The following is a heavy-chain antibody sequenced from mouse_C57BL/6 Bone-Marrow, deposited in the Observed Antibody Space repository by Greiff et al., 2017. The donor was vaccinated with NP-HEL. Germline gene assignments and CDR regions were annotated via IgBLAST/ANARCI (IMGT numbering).Heavy chain of an antibody. V-gene: IGHV1-81*01. CDR3: ARVYGSSYGYYAMDY. CDR1: GYTFTSYG. Sequence: QVQLQQSGAELARPGASVKLSCKASGYTFTSYGISWVKQRPGQGLEWIGEIYPRSGNTYYNEKFKGKATLTADKSSSTAYMELRSLTSEDSAVYFCARVYGSSYGYYAMDYWGQGTSVTVSS. CDR2: IYPRSGNT. D-gene: IGHD1-1*01. J-gene: IGHJ4*01.